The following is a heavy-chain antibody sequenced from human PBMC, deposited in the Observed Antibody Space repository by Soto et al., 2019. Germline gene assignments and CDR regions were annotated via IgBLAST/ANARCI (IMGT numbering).Heavy chain of an antibody. CDR2: IYHSGSA. J-gene: IGHJ4*02. CDR1: GDSVSSRFW. CDR3: ARYNAASGTYDFDY. Sequence: SETLSLTCAVSGDSVSSRFWWSWVRQSPGKGLEWIGEIYHSGSANYNPSLKSRVTMSVDNSKNQFSLKLNSVTAADTAVYYCARYNAASGTYDFDYWGQGTLVTVSS. V-gene: IGHV4-4*02. D-gene: IGHD6-13*01.